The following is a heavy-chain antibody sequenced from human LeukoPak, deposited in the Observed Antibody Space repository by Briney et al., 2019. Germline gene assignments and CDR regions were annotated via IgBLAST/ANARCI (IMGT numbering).Heavy chain of an antibody. Sequence: PGGSLRLSCAASGLIVSSNSMNWVRQAPGKGLEWIGYIYYSGSTNYNPSLKSRVTISVDTSKNQFSLKLSSVTAADTAVYYCARGEYDFWSGNAFDIWGQGTMVTVSS. J-gene: IGHJ3*02. V-gene: IGHV4-59*02. D-gene: IGHD3-3*01. CDR2: IYYSGST. CDR3: ARGEYDFWSGNAFDI. CDR1: GLIVSSNS.